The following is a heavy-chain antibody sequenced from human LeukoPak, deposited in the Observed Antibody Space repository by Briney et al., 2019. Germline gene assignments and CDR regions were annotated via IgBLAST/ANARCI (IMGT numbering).Heavy chain of an antibody. Sequence: ASVKVSCKASGYILTGDYMHWVRQAPGQGLEWMGWINPNSGGTKYAQKFKGRVTMTRDTSINTAYMELSRLRSDDTAVYYCVKNCGGDCPVPDAFDIWGQGTMLTVSS. J-gene: IGHJ3*02. CDR3: VKNCGGDCPVPDAFDI. D-gene: IGHD2-21*01. CDR1: GYILTGDY. CDR2: INPNSGGT. V-gene: IGHV1-2*02.